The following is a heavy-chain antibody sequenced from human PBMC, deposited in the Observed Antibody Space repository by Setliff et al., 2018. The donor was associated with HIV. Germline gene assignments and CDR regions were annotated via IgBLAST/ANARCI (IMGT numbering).Heavy chain of an antibody. D-gene: IGHD3-22*01. CDR1: GFTFGDYG. V-gene: IGHV3-49*04. CDR2: IRSKGFGGTK. Sequence: PGGSLRLSCRSSGFTFGDYGINWVRQAPGKGPEWVGFIRSKGFGGTKEYAASVRGRFTISRDDSQNIAYLQMNSLKTDDTAVYYCTRGDYDITGYYPPDAFDVWGQGTKVTVSS. CDR3: TRGDYDITGYYPPDAFDV. J-gene: IGHJ3*01.